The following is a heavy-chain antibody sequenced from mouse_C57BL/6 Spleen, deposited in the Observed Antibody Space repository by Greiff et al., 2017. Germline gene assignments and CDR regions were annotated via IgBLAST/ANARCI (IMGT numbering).Heavy chain of an antibody. Sequence: EVKLMESGPGLVKPSQSLSLTCSVTGYSITSGYYWNWIRQFPGNKLEWMGYISYDGSNNYNPSLKNRISITRDTSKNQFFLKLNSVTTEDTATYYCARDGTTVVASGGFDVWGTGTTVTVSS. J-gene: IGHJ1*03. V-gene: IGHV3-6*01. CDR1: GYSITSGYY. CDR2: ISYDGSN. CDR3: ARDGTTVVASGGFDV. D-gene: IGHD1-1*01.